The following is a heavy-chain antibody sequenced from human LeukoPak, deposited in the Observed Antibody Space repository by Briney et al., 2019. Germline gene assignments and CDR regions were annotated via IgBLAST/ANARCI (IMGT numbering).Heavy chain of an antibody. J-gene: IGHJ4*02. Sequence: PSETLSLTCAVSGGSISSGGYSWSWIRQPPGKGLEWVSGFDGNGPNTYYADSVKGRWTISRDNSRNTLYLEMNSLRPEDTAIYYCAKPRTTGLGWAQFDYWGQGSLVTVSS. CDR3: AKPRTTGLGWAQFDY. D-gene: IGHD2-8*02. CDR1: GGSISSGGYS. V-gene: IGHV3-23*01. CDR2: FDGNGPNT.